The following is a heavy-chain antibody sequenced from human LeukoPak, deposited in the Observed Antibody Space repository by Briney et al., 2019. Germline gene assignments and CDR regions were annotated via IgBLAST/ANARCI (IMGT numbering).Heavy chain of an antibody. Sequence: GGSLRLSCAASGFTFSNAWMSWVRQAPGKGLEWVANIKQDGSEKYYVDSVKGRFTISRDNAKNSLYLQMNSLRAEDTAVYYCARDWGSGWYVVHYFDYWGQGTLVTVSS. V-gene: IGHV3-7*01. J-gene: IGHJ4*02. CDR3: ARDWGSGWYVVHYFDY. D-gene: IGHD6-19*01. CDR2: IKQDGSEK. CDR1: GFTFSNAW.